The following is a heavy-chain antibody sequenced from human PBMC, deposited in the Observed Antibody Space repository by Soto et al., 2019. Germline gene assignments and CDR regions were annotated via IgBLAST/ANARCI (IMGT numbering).Heavy chain of an antibody. CDR3: ASEQWAGGMDV. CDR2: ITSSSSYI. J-gene: IGHJ6*02. Sequence: EVQLVESGGGLVKPGGSLRLSCAASGFTFSSYSMNWVRQAPGKGLEWVSSITSSSSYIYYAGSVKGRFTISIDNAKNSLYLQMNSLRAEDTAVYYCASEQWAGGMDVWGQGTTVTVSS. V-gene: IGHV3-21*01. CDR1: GFTFSSYS. D-gene: IGHD6-19*01.